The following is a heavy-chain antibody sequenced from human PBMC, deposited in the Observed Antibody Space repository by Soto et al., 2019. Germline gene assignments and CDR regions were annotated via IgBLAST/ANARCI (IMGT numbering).Heavy chain of an antibody. CDR1: GGSSSSYY. D-gene: IGHD3-10*01. CDR3: ACNVHGHSVSEYFDY. CDR2: IYYIGST. Sequence: AETLSLTCTVSGGSSSSYYWSWIRQPPGKGLEWIGYIYYIGSTNYNPSLKSRVTISVDTSKNQFSLKLSSLTAADTAVYYCACNVHGHSVSEYFDYRG. V-gene: IGHV4-59*08. J-gene: IGHJ4*01.